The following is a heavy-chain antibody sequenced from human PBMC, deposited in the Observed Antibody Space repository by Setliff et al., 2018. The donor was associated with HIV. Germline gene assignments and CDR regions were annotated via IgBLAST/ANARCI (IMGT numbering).Heavy chain of an antibody. J-gene: IGHJ4*01. Sequence: SETLSLTCTVSGGSITRTPYYWGWIRQPPGKGLEWIGSIHHSGTAYDNPSLKSRVTISVDPSKNQFSLKLNSLTTADTAVYYCARYRSGDSDISLDQWGHGALVTVSS. D-gene: IGHD3-10*01. V-gene: IGHV4-39*07. CDR3: ARYRSGDSDISLDQ. CDR2: IHHSGTA. CDR1: GGSITRTPYY.